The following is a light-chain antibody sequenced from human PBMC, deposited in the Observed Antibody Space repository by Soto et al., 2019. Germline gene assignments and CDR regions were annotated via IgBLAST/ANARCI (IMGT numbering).Light chain of an antibody. V-gene: IGLV1-44*01. CDR3: AAWDDSLNGQVV. J-gene: IGLJ2*01. CDR1: SSNIGSNT. CDR2: SNN. Sequence: QSVLTQPPSASGTPGQRVTISCSGSSSNIGSNTVNWYQQLPGTAPKLLIYSNNQRPSGVPDRFSGSKSGTSASLAISGLQSEDEADYYCAAWDDSLNGQVVFGGGTKHIVL.